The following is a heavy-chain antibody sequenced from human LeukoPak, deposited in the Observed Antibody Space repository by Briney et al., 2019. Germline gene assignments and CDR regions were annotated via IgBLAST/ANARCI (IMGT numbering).Heavy chain of an antibody. CDR3: ARYVDSYYDSSGYYCDYDAFDI. CDR2: IYSDGRT. Sequence: PGGSLRLSCAASGFTVSRDYMSWVRQAPGKGLELVSFIYSDGRTHYADSVKGRFTISKGNSRNTLYLQMNSLRAEDSAVYYCARYVDSYYDSSGYYCDYDAFDIWGQGTMVTVSS. J-gene: IGHJ3*02. D-gene: IGHD3-22*01. V-gene: IGHV3-53*01. CDR1: GFTVSRDY.